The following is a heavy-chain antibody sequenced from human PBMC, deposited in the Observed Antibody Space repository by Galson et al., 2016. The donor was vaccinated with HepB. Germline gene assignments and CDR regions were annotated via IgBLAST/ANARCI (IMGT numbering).Heavy chain of an antibody. CDR2: IWHDGSQA. Sequence: SLRLSCAASGFILSLYGMHWVRQAPGKGLEWLAVIWHDGSQASYADSVKGRFTISRDNSKNTVYLKMNSLSGEDTAAYYCARAFCYGSGSSYPCMDVWGQGTTVTVSS. D-gene: IGHD3-10*01. CDR1: GFILSLYG. J-gene: IGHJ6*02. V-gene: IGHV3-33*01. CDR3: ARAFCYGSGSSYPCMDV.